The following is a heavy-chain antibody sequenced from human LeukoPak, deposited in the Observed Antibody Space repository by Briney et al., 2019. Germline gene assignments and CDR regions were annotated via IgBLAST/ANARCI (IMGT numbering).Heavy chain of an antibody. CDR2: INSSSSNI. CDR1: GFTFSSNS. V-gene: IGHV3-21*01. J-gene: IGHJ4*02. D-gene: IGHD2-15*01. CDR3: ARDIYRLSGGSSWSFDY. Sequence: SGGSLRLSCAASGFTFSSNSMNWVRQAPGKGLESVSSINSSSSNIHYADSVKGRFTTSSDNTKNTLYLQVNSLRAEDTAVYYCARDIYRLSGGSSWSFDYWGEGALVTVSS.